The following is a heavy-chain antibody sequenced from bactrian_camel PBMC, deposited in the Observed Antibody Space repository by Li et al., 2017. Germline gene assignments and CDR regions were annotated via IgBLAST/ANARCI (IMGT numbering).Heavy chain of an antibody. CDR1: GFTFRTTY. J-gene: IGHJ4*01. Sequence: HVQLVESGGGLVQPGGSLRLSCLASGFTFRTTYMHWFRQAPGKGVEWVAVIDGGSSYREYADSVKGRFTIARDNAKSTLYLQMNSLKTEDTAIYYCAKGTGVWFDSEYEYWGQGTQ. CDR2: IDGGSSYR. V-gene: IGHV3S6*01. CDR3: AKGTGVWFDSEYEY. D-gene: IGHD3*01.